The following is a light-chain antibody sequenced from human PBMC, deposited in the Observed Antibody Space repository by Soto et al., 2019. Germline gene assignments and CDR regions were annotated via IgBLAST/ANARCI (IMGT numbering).Light chain of an antibody. Sequence: DIQMTQSPSTLSASIGDRVTITCRASESIRTWLAWYQHKPGKAPKFLIYDASSLESGVPSRFSGSGSGTEFTLSISNLQPDDFATYFCQQYNNYPRTSGQGTKVDIK. CDR3: QQYNNYPRT. V-gene: IGKV1-5*01. CDR1: ESIRTW. J-gene: IGKJ1*01. CDR2: DAS.